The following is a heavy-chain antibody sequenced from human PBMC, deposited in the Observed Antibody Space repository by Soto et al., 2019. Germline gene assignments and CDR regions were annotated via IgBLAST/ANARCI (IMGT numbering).Heavy chain of an antibody. D-gene: IGHD3-10*01. Sequence: ASVKVSCKASGYTFTSYGIHWVRQAPGQRLEWMGWINAANGDTNYGQKFQDRVLLTTDTSTNTAYMDLRSLRSDDSAVYYCARGTRRITMGGYLFDPWGQGTPVTVSS. CDR1: GYTFTSYG. V-gene: IGHV1-3*01. CDR2: INAANGDT. CDR3: ARGTRRITMGGYLFDP. J-gene: IGHJ5*02.